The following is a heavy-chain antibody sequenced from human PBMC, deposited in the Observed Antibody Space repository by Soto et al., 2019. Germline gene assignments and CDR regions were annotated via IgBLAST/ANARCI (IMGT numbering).Heavy chain of an antibody. J-gene: IGHJ3*01. CDR2: ISSDGNNE. D-gene: IGHD1-1*01. V-gene: IGHV3-30-3*01. CDR3: AGDYVGTGSVDF. CDR1: GFTFSRHA. Sequence: GGSLRLSCAASGFTFSRHAMHWVRQAPGKGLEWVAVISSDGNNEYYGDSVKGRFTLSRDNSKNTLFVQMNTLTAEDTAVYYCAGDYVGTGSVDFWGQGTMVTVSS.